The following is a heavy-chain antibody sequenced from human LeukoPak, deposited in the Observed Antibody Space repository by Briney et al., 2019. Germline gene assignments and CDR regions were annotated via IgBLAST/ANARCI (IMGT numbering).Heavy chain of an antibody. Sequence: SQTLSLTCTVSGGSISSGGYYWSWIRQHPGKGLEWIGYIYYSGSTNYNPSLKSRVTISVDTSKNQFSLKLSSVTAADTAVYYCARVSVAGWRFDPWGQGTLVTVSS. CDR2: IYYSGST. D-gene: IGHD6-19*01. CDR1: GGSISSGGYY. V-gene: IGHV4-31*03. J-gene: IGHJ5*02. CDR3: ARVSVAGWRFDP.